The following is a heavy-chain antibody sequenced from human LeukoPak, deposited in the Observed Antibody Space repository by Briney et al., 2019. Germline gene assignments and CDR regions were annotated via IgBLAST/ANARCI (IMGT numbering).Heavy chain of an antibody. CDR1: GFTFDDYG. CDR2: NNWNGGST. CDR3: ARVKERYCSGGSCVNTYYYYMDG. J-gene: IGHJ6*03. Sequence: GGSLRLSCAASGFTFDDYGMSWVRQAPGKGLEWVSGNNWNGGSTGYADSVKGRFTISRDNAKNSLYLQMNSLRAEDTALYYCARVKERYCSGGSCVNTYYYYMDGWGKGTTVTVSS. D-gene: IGHD2-15*01. V-gene: IGHV3-20*04.